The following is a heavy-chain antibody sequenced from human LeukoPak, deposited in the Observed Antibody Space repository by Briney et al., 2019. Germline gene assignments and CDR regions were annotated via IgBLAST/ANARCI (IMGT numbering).Heavy chain of an antibody. CDR1: GGSISSSSYY. CDR3: ARDPFSRFGELASFDY. D-gene: IGHD3-10*01. Sequence: SETLSLTCTVSGGSISSSSYYWGWIRQPPGKGLEWIGSIYYSGSTYYNPSLKSRFTISVDTSKTQFSLKLSSVTAADTAVYYCARDPFSRFGELASFDYWGQGTLVTVSS. J-gene: IGHJ4*02. V-gene: IGHV4-39*07. CDR2: IYYSGST.